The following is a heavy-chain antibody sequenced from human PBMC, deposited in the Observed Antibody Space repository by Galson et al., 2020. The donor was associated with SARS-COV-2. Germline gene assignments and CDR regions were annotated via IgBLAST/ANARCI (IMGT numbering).Heavy chain of an antibody. Sequence: GGSLRLSCAVSGFTFTSYWMSWVRQAPGKGLEWVANIKHDGTDKYYVDSVKGRFTISRDNARNSLYLQMNSLRAEDTAVYYCARAYYYGTGSMQMWGQGTMVTVSS. CDR2: IKHDGTDK. CDR3: ARAYYYGTGSMQM. J-gene: IGHJ3*01. V-gene: IGHV3-7*04. D-gene: IGHD3-10*01. CDR1: GFTFTSYW.